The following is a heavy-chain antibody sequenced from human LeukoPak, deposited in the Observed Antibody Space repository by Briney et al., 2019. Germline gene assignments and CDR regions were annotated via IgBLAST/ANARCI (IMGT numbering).Heavy chain of an antibody. CDR3: ARRAGSSSWLVNWFDP. Sequence: SETLSLTCTVSGGSISSSSYYWGWIRQPPGKGLEWIGSIYYSGSTYYNPSLKSRVTISVDTSRNQFSLKLSSVTAADTAVYYCARRAGSSSWLVNWFDPWGQGTLVTVSS. CDR1: GGSISSSSYY. V-gene: IGHV4-39*07. CDR2: IYYSGST. D-gene: IGHD6-13*01. J-gene: IGHJ5*02.